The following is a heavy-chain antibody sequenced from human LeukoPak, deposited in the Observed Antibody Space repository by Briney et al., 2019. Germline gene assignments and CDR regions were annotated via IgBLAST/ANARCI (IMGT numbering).Heavy chain of an antibody. CDR3: AKDMPYFDWLKDDAFDI. D-gene: IGHD3-9*01. J-gene: IGHJ3*02. CDR1: GFTFSSYA. CDR2: ISGSGGST. V-gene: IGHV3-23*01. Sequence: GSLRLSCAASGFTFSSYAMSWVRQAPGKGLAWVSAISGSGGSTYYADSVKGRFTISRDNSKNTLYLQMNSLRAEDTAVYYCAKDMPYFDWLKDDAFDIWGQGTMVTVSS.